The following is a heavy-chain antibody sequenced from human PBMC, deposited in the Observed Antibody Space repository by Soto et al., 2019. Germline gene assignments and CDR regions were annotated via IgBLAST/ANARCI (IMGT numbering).Heavy chain of an antibody. V-gene: IGHV1-69*13. CDR1: GGTFSSYA. D-gene: IGHD3-22*01. J-gene: IGHJ3*02. CDR2: IIPIFGTA. CDR3: ARYAQVYYYDSSGYGDDAFDI. Sequence: SVKVSCKASGGTFSSYAISWVRQAPGQGLEWMGGIIPIFGTANYAQKFQGRVTITADESTSTAYMELSSLRSEDTAVYYCARYAQVYYYDSSGYGDDAFDIWGQGTMVTVSS.